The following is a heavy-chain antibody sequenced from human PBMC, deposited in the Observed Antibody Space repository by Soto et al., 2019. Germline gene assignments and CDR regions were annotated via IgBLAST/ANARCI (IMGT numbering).Heavy chain of an antibody. V-gene: IGHV4-61*01. CDR2: VYYTGSS. J-gene: IGHJ4*02. CDR3: PRAIHDYDSSGYHSFDY. D-gene: IGHD3-22*01. CDR1: GGSVSSGNYY. Sequence: QVQLHESGPGLVKPSETLSLTCAVSGGSVSSGNYYWSWPRQPPGKGLVWIGYVYYTGSSYYNPSLKRWFTISVDLSKNQFSLRLSSVTAADTAVYFCPRAIHDYDSSGYHSFDYWGQGTLVTVSS.